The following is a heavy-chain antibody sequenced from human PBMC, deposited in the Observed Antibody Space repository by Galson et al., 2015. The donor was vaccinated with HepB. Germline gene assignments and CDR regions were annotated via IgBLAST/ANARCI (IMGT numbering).Heavy chain of an antibody. V-gene: IGHV3-21*01. J-gene: IGHJ3*01. CDR2: ITSGVDYI. CDR1: GFYCRGNS. D-gene: IGHD2/OR15-2a*01. Sequence: TLSLSCAASGFYCRGNSMNWVRQAPGRGLEWVSVITSGVDYINYADPVKGRFTISRDNAKNSLYLQMNSLRAEDTAVYYCARDRVLDYFAFDFWGPGTMVTVSS. CDR3: ARDRVLDYFAFDF.